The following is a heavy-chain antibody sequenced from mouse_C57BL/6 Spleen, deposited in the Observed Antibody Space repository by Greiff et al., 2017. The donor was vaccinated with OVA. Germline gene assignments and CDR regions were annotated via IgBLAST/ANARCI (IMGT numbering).Heavy chain of an antibody. CDR2: LFPADGDT. D-gene: IGHD1-1*01. V-gene: IGHV1-80*01. Sequence: QVQLQQSGAELVKPGASVKLSCKASGYAFSSYWMNWVKQRPGQGLEWIGQLFPADGDTNYNGKFKGKATLTADTSSSPSYMQLSSLTSEDSAFYFCARWDYGNPYYAMDYWGQGTSVTVSA. CDR1: GYAFSSYW. J-gene: IGHJ4*01. CDR3: ARWDYGNPYYAMDY.